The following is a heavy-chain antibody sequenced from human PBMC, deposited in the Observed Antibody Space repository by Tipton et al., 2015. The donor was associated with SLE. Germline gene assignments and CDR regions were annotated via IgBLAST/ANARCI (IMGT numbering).Heavy chain of an antibody. V-gene: IGHV4-39*07. CDR2: MYFSGNT. CDR3: ARAGGGDSNWFDP. CDR1: GGSISESTYS. D-gene: IGHD2-21*01. Sequence: LRLSCTVSGGSISESTYSWDWIRQAPGKGLEWIGSMYFSGNTYYNPFLRSRVTISVDRSKNQFSLKLTSVTAADTAVYYCARAGGGDSNWFDPWGQGTLVTVSS. J-gene: IGHJ5*02.